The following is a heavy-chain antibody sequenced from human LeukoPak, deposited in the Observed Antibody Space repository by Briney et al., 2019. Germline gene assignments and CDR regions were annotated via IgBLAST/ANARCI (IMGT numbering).Heavy chain of an antibody. V-gene: IGHV4-39*01. CDR1: GGSISSSSYY. J-gene: IGHJ6*02. Sequence: SETLSLTCTVSGGSISSSSYYWGWIRQPPGKGLEWIGSIYYSGSTYYNPSLKSRVTISVDTSKNQFSPKLSSVTAADTAVYYCARGNVPGYDFWSGYYQSTYGMDVWGQGTTVTVSS. CDR3: ARGNVPGYDFWSGYYQSTYGMDV. D-gene: IGHD3-3*01. CDR2: IYYSGST.